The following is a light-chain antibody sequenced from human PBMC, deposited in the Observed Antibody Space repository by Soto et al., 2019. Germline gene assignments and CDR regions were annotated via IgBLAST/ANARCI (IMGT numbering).Light chain of an antibody. V-gene: IGLV3-25*03. J-gene: IGLJ1*01. CDR3: QSADSSGTYV. Sequence: SYELTQPPSVSVSPGQTARLTCSGDALPKQYAYWYQQKPGQAPVLVIYKDSERPSGIPERFSGSSSGTTVTLTISGVQAEDEADYYCQSADSSGTYVFGTGTKGTVL. CDR1: ALPKQY. CDR2: KDS.